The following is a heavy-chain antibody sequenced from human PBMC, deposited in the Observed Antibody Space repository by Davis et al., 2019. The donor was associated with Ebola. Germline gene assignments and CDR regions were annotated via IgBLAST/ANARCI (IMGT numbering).Heavy chain of an antibody. CDR2: ISAYNGNT. D-gene: IGHD4-17*01. CDR3: ATVIGSRDYDPFDY. V-gene: IGHV1-18*01. CDR1: GYTFTSYG. J-gene: IGHJ4*02. Sequence: ASVKVSCKASGYTFTSYGISWVRQAPGQGLEWMGWISAYNGNTNYAQKLQGRVTMTEDTSTDTAYMELSSLRSEDTAVYYCATVIGSRDYDPFDYWGQGTLVTVSS.